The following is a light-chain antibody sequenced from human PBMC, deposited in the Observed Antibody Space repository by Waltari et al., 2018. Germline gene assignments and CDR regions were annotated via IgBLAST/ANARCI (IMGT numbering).Light chain of an antibody. CDR3: QQYNKWPPT. CDR1: QSVNSD. J-gene: IGKJ4*01. V-gene: IGKV3-15*01. Sequence: EIVMTQSPATLSLSPGERATLSCRTSQSVNSDLAWYQQKPGQAPSLPIYGASTRATGVPLRFSGSGSGAEFTLTISSLQSEDLAIYHCQQYNKWPPTFGGGTKVEIK. CDR2: GAS.